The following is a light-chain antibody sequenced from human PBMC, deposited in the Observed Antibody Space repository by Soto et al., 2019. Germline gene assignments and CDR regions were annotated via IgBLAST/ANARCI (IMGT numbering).Light chain of an antibody. J-gene: IGKJ4*01. CDR1: QSFSSN. CDR2: GAS. CDR3: QQSYSTPLA. V-gene: IGKV3-15*01. Sequence: EIVMTQSPATLSVSPGERATLSCRASQSFSSNLAWYQQKPGQAPRLLIYGASTRATGIPARFSGSGSGTEFTLTISSLQPEDFATYYCQQSYSTPLACGAGTRWIS.